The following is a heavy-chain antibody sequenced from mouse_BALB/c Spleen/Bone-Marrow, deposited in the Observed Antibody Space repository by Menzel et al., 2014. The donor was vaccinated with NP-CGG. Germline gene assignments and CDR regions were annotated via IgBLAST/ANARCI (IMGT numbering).Heavy chain of an antibody. CDR1: GYTFTNYY. J-gene: IGHJ3*01. V-gene: IGHV1S81*02. CDR2: INPSNGGT. D-gene: IGHD2-1*01. CDR3: TRSGNYLFAY. Sequence: VKLMESGAELVKPGASVRLSCKASGYTFTNYYMYWVKQRPGQGLEWIGEINPSNGGTNFNEKFKSKATLTVVKSSNTTYMQLSSLTSEDSAVYYCTRSGNYLFAYWGQGTLVTVSA.